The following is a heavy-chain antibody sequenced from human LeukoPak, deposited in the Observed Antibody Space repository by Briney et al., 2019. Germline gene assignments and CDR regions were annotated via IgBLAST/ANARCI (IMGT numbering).Heavy chain of an antibody. V-gene: IGHV4-30-4*01. D-gene: IGHD3-10*01. CDR1: GGSISSGDYH. Sequence: SQTLSLTCTVSGGSISSGDYHWNWSRQTPGKGLEWIGFSHDSGSTYYNPSLKSRVTMSRDMSKKQFSLMLSSLTAADTAVYYCARGFGSGSYYYGWFDPWGQGTLVTVSS. J-gene: IGHJ5*02. CDR3: ARGFGSGSYYYGWFDP. CDR2: SHDSGST.